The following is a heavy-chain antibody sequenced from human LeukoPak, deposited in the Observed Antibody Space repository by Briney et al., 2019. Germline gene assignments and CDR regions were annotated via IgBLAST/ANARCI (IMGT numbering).Heavy chain of an antibody. CDR1: GGSISSYY. CDR2: INHSGST. V-gene: IGHV4-34*01. Sequence: PSETLSLTCTVSGGSISSYYWSWIRQPPGKGLEWIGEINHSGSTNYNPSLKSRVTISVDTSKNQFSLKLSSVTAADTAVYYCASARVLGYCSSTSCLRDYYYYYGMDVWGQGTTVTVSS. J-gene: IGHJ6*02. CDR3: ASARVLGYCSSTSCLRDYYYYYGMDV. D-gene: IGHD2-2*01.